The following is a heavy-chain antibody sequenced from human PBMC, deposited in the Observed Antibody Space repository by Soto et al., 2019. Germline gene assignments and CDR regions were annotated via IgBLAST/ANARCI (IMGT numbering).Heavy chain of an antibody. Sequence: SETLSLTCTVSGGSISSGGYYWSWIRQHPGKGLEWIGYIYYSGSTYYNPSLKSRVTISVDTSKNQFSLKLSSVTAADTAVYYCAREYYSNHFDYWGQGTLVTVSS. D-gene: IGHD4-4*01. CDR3: AREYYSNHFDY. J-gene: IGHJ4*02. CDR1: GGSISSGGYY. CDR2: IYYSGST. V-gene: IGHV4-31*03.